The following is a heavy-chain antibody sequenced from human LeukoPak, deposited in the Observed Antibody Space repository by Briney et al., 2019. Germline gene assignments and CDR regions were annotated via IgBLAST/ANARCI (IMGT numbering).Heavy chain of an antibody. CDR2: IYHSGST. D-gene: IGHD4-17*01. V-gene: IGHV4-4*02. CDR3: ASASGDYGDHGYYFDY. CDR1: GGSISSSNW. Sequence: SGTLSLTCAVSGGSISSSNWWSWVRQPPGKGLEWIGEIYHSGSTNYNPSLKSRVTISVDKSKNQSSLKLSSVTAADTAVYYCASASGDYGDHGYYFDYWGQGTLVTVSS. J-gene: IGHJ4*02.